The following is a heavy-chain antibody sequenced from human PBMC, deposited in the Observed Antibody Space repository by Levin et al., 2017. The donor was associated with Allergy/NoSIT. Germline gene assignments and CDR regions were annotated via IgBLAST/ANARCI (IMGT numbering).Heavy chain of an antibody. CDR2: IFPNDEK. CDR3: ASLSRGTVNWDWYFDL. J-gene: IGHJ2*01. D-gene: IGHD7-27*01. CDR1: GFSLSDGRVG. Sequence: SGPTPVKPTETLTLTCTVSGFSLSDGRVGVTWIRPSPGKAPEWLAHIFPNDEKAYSRSLYSRLTLSKDTSKGQVVLTLTNVDPEDAATYFCASLSRGTVNWDWYFDLWGRGALVTVSS. V-gene: IGHV2-26*01.